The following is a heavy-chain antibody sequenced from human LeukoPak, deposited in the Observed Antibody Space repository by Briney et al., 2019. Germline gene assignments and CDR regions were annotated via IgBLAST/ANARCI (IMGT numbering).Heavy chain of an antibody. CDR3: ARAASRGYSYGFDY. CDR2: TSSSSSHT. V-gene: IGHV3-11*05. J-gene: IGHJ4*02. CDR1: GFSFSDCY. Sequence: GGSLRLSCAASGFSFSDCYMSWIRQAPGKGLEWVSYTSSSSSHTNYADSVKGRFTISRDNAKNSLYLQMNGLRAEDTAVYYCARAASRGYSYGFDYWGQGTLVTVSS. D-gene: IGHD5-18*01.